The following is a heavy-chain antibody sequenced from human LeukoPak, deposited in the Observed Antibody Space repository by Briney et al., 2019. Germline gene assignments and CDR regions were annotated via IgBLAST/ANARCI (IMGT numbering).Heavy chain of an antibody. V-gene: IGHV4-4*07. D-gene: IGHD1-14*01. J-gene: IGHJ4*02. CDR1: GGSNSSYY. CDR2: IYTSGST. Sequence: SSETLSLTCTVSGGSNSSYYWSWIRQPAGKGLEWIGRIYTSGSTNYNPSLKSRVTISVDTSKNQFSLKLSSVTAADTAVYYCASNGRYWGQGTLVTVSS. CDR3: ASNGRY.